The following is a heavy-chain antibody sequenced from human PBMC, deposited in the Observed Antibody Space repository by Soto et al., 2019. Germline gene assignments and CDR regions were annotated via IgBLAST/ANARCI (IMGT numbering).Heavy chain of an antibody. D-gene: IGHD4-17*01. J-gene: IGHJ6*02. CDR3: TYTVLGVDYGGNSVSLGYYYYGMDV. CDR1: GFTFSNAW. V-gene: IGHV3-15*01. CDR2: IKSKTDGGTT. Sequence: KPGGSLRLSCAASGFTFSNAWMSWVRQAPGKGLEWVGRIKSKTDGGTTDYAAPVKGRFTISRDDSKNTLYLQMNSLKTEDTAVYYCTYTVLGVDYGGNSVSLGYYYYGMDVWGQGTTVTVSS.